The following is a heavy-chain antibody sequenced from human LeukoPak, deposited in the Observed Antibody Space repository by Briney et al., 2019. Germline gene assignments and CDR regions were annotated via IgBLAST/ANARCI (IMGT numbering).Heavy chain of an antibody. CDR1: GFTFSSNG. J-gene: IGHJ5*02. CDR3: AKDRLSAGYYYDWGWFDP. V-gene: IGHV3-30*02. CDR2: IWYDGSNK. D-gene: IGHD3-22*01. Sequence: GGSLRLSCVASGFTFSSNGMHWVRQAPGKGLEWVAVIWYDGSNKYYADSVKGRFTISRDNSKNTLYLQMNSLRAEDTAVYYCAKDRLSAGYYYDWGWFDPWGQGTLVTVSS.